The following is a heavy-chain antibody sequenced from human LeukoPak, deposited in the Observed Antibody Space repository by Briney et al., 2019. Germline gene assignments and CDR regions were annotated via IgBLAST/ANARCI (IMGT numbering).Heavy chain of an antibody. CDR2: IYDSLSA. D-gene: IGHD2-15*01. V-gene: IGHV4-39*01. CDR3: ARFVSIRGGIHLNYFDS. Sequence: PSETLSLTCAASSGSIDGRSYNWGWVRQPPGKGLEWIGSIYDSLSAYYNPSLKSRVTISIDMSKKQFSLNLNSATAADSAVYYCARFVSIRGGIHLNYFDSWGQGRLVTVSS. CDR1: SGSIDGRSYN. J-gene: IGHJ4*02.